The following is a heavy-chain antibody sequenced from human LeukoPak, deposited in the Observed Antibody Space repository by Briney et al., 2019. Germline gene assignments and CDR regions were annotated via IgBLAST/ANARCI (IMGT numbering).Heavy chain of an antibody. D-gene: IGHD3-22*01. V-gene: IGHV1-2*02. CDR1: GYSFTSYW. J-gene: IGHJ4*02. Sequence: GESLKISYKGSGYSFTSYWIGWVRQAPGQGLEWMGWINPNSGGTNYAQKFQGRVTMTRDTSISTAYMELSRLRSDDTAVYYCARAVYDSSGYRIDYWGQGTLVTVSS. CDR3: ARAVYDSSGYRIDY. CDR2: INPNSGGT.